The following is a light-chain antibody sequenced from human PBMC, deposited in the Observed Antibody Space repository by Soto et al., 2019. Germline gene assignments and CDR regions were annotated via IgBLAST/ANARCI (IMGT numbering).Light chain of an antibody. Sequence: QSALTQPASVSGSHGQSITISCTGTSSDVGKYNLVSWYQQYPGKAPKLMIYEDTNRQSGGSNRFSGSKSGNTASLTVSGLHAEDEDDYFCSSHAVNRMVIFGGGTKLTVL. CDR1: SSDVGKYNL. CDR3: SSHAVNRMVI. J-gene: IGLJ2*01. CDR2: EDT. V-gene: IGLV2-23*01.